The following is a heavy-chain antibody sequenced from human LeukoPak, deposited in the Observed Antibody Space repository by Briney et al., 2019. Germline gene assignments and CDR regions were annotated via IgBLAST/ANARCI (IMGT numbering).Heavy chain of an antibody. V-gene: IGHV4-38-2*02. CDR2: IYRSGST. CDR3: ARDEGYGGYDDY. D-gene: IGHD5-12*01. CDR1: GYSISSGYY. Sequence: SGTLSLTCTVSGYSISSGYYWGWIRQPPGKGLEWIGSIYRSGSTYYNPSLKSRVTISIDTSKNQFSLKLTSVTAADTAVYYCARDEGYGGYDDYWGQGTLVTVSS. J-gene: IGHJ4*02.